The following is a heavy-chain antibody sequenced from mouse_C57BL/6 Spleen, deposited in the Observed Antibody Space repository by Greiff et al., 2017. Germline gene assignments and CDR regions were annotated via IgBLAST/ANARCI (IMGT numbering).Heavy chain of an antibody. CDR2: ISSGSSTI. D-gene: IGHD2-4*01. CDR1: GFTFSDYG. CDR3: AGLRRPWYFDV. Sequence: EVQLVESGGGLVKPGGSLKLSCAASGFTFSDYGMHWVRQAPEKGLEWVAYISSGSSTIYYADTVKGRCTISRDNAKNTLFLQMTSLRSEDTAMYYCAGLRRPWYFDVWGTGTTVTVSS. J-gene: IGHJ1*03. V-gene: IGHV5-17*01.